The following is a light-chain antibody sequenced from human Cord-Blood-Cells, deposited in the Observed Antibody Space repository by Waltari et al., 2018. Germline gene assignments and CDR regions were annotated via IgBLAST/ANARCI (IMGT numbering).Light chain of an antibody. CDR2: GAS. CDR1: QGVSSN. Sequence: EIVMPQSPATLSVSPGERATLSCRASQGVSSNLAWYQQKPGQAPRLLIYGASTRATGIPARFSGSGSGTEFTLTISSLQSEDFAVYYCQQYNNWPPVTFGQGTKLEIK. V-gene: IGKV3-15*01. CDR3: QQYNNWPPVT. J-gene: IGKJ2*01.